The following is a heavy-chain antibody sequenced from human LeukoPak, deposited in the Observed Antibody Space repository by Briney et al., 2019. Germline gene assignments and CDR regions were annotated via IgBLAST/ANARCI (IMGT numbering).Heavy chain of an antibody. Sequence: PGGSLRLSCTASGFTVSDNYMSWVRQAPGKGLEWVSVIYGGGTTYYADSVKGRFTISRDSSKNTLYLQMNSLRAEDTAVYFCAREPYSSEMWDYWGQGTLVTVSS. J-gene: IGHJ4*02. CDR2: IYGGGTT. V-gene: IGHV3-53*01. CDR1: GFTVSDNY. CDR3: AREPYSSEMWDY. D-gene: IGHD6-19*01.